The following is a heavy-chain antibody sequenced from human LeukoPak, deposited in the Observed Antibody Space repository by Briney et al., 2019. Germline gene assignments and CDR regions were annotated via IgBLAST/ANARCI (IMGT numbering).Heavy chain of an antibody. J-gene: IGHJ6*02. Sequence: ASVKVSCKASGFTFSSSAMQWVRQARGQRLEWIGWIVVGSGNTNYAQKFQERVTITRDMSTSTAYMKLSSLRSEDTAVYYCAAEAGRYLYGDYYGMDVWGQGTTVTVSS. CDR2: IVVGSGNT. CDR3: AAEAGRYLYGDYYGMDV. CDR1: GFTFSSSA. D-gene: IGHD4-17*01. V-gene: IGHV1-58*02.